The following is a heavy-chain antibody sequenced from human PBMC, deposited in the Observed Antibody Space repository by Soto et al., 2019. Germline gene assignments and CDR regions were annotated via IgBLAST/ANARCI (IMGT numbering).Heavy chain of an antibody. CDR2: IIPILGIA. CDR1: RGTFSSYT. V-gene: IGHV1-69*02. J-gene: IGHJ6*02. CDR3: ARSPPSDQGMDV. D-gene: IGHD2-2*01. Sequence: QVQLVQSGAEVKKPGSSVKVSCKASRGTFSSYTISWVRQAPGQGLEWMGRIIPILGIANYAQKFQGRVTITAVKSTSTVYMELSSLRSEDTAVYYCARSPPSDQGMDVWGQGTTVTVS.